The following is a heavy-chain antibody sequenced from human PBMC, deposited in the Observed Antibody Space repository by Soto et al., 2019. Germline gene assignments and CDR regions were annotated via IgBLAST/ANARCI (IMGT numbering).Heavy chain of an antibody. CDR1: RFSFSSYE. CDR3: ARGGGYCTPTSCAIDS. Sequence: EVQLLESGGGLVQPGGSLRLSCVASRFSFSSYEMSWVRQAAGKGLEWVSRVSLTGDRTNYAGSVKGRFTVSRDNFKNTLDLEMDSLRPEDTAIYYSARGGGYCTPTSCAIDSWGRGTPVTVSS. CDR2: VSLTGDRT. V-gene: IGHV3-23*01. D-gene: IGHD2-8*01. J-gene: IGHJ4*02.